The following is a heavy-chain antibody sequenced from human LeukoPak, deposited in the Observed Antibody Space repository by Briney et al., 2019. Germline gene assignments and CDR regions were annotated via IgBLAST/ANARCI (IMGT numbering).Heavy chain of an antibody. V-gene: IGHV4-61*08. CDR3: ARRYYDSSGYYRSYFDY. J-gene: IGHJ4*02. D-gene: IGHD3-22*01. Sequence: SSETLSLTCAVSGGSISSGGYSWSWIRQPPGKGLEWIGYIYYSGSTNYNPSLKSRVTISVDTSKNQFSLKLSSVTAADTAVYYCARRYYDSSGYYRSYFDYWGQGTLVTVSS. CDR1: GGSISSGGYS. CDR2: IYYSGST.